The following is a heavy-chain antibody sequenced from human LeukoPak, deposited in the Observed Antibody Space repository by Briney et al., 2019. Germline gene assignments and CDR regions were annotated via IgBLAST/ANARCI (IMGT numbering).Heavy chain of an antibody. CDR3: AKDSPLNFFDY. CDR1: GFTFGGYL. CDR2: IRSQEYGGTT. V-gene: IGHV3-49*02. Sequence: GGSLRLSCTGSGFTFGGYLMSWVRQAPGKGLEWVGFIRSQEYGGTTESAASVKDRFIISRDDSKSVAYLQMNSLRAEDTAVYYCAKDSPLNFFDYWGQGTLVTVSS. J-gene: IGHJ4*02.